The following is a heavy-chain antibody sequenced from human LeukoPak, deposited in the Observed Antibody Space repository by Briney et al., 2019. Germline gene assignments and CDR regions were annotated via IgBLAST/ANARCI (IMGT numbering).Heavy chain of an antibody. Sequence: GALRLFCAGSWFTLNSYWMHWVRQVPGEGLGWVSRIKSDGSDTRYADSVKGRFTISRDNAKNTLYLQMNSLRAEDTAVYYCARGYSSGLHFDYWGQGTLVTVSS. CDR1: WFTLNSYW. V-gene: IGHV3-74*01. CDR2: IKSDGSDT. D-gene: IGHD6-19*01. CDR3: ARGYSSGLHFDY. J-gene: IGHJ4*02.